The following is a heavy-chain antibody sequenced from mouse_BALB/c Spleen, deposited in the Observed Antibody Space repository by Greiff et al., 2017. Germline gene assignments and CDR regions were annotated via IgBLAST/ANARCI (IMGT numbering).Heavy chain of an antibody. V-gene: IGHV5-4*02. CDR3: AREKTLCTTIVMDT. D-gene: IGHD2-14*01. Sequence: EVKVVESGGGLVKPGGSLKLSCAASGFTFSDYYMYWVRQTPEKRLEWVATISDGGSYTYYPDSVKGRFTISRDNAKNNLYLQMSSLKSEDTAMYYCAREKTLCTTIVMDTRGEGNSDTASP. CDR1: GFTFSDYY. J-gene: IGHJ4*01. CDR2: ISDGGSYT.